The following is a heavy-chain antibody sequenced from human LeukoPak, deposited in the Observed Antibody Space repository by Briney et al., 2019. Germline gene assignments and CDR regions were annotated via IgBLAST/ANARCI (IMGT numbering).Heavy chain of an antibody. CDR3: ARPVAEAFDI. CDR2: IYYIGTT. J-gene: IGHJ3*02. V-gene: IGHV4-59*01. D-gene: IGHD5-12*01. Sequence: LEWIGFIYYIGTTNYTPSLKSRVTISLGTSKNQFSLKLSSVTAADTAVYYCARPVAEAFDIWGQGTMVTVSS.